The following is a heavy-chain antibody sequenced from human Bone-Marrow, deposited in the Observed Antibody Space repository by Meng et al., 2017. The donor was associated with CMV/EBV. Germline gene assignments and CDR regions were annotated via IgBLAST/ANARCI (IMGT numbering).Heavy chain of an antibody. CDR2: ISYDGSNK. V-gene: IGHV3-30-3*01. J-gene: IGHJ6*02. CDR3: ARVVVAAAMGYFKYGIDG. CDR1: RFTFSNYA. Sequence: GVSLRLSCAASRFTFSNYAMHCVRQDPGKGLEWVAIISYDGSNKYYADSVKCRFSSSRYNFKDTLYLQMYSRRAEDTAIYYCARVVVAAAMGYFKYGIDGWGQGTTVTVSS. D-gene: IGHD2-2*01.